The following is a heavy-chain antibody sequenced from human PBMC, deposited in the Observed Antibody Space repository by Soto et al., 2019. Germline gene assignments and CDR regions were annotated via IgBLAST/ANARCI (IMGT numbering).Heavy chain of an antibody. CDR1: GYTFTSYY. J-gene: IGHJ6*02. D-gene: IGHD3-3*01. Sequence: QVQLVQSGAEVKKPGASVKVSCKASGYTFTSYYMHWVRQAPGQGLEWMGIINPSGGSTSYAQKFQGRVTMTRDTSTSTVYMELRSLRCEDTAVYYCARDQERFLELLLLVYYYYGMDVWGQGTTVTVAS. V-gene: IGHV1-46*01. CDR3: ARDQERFLELLLLVYYYYGMDV. CDR2: INPSGGST.